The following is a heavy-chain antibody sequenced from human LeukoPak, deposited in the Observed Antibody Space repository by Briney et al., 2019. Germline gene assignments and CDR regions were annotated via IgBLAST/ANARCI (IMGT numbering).Heavy chain of an antibody. J-gene: IGHJ6*04. CDR1: GYTFSNSA. CDR2: IVVGSGKT. D-gene: IGHD6-19*01. CDR3: AARVHSSRWPLDV. Sequence: SVKVSCKAYGYTFSNSAMQWVRQARGQRPEWIGWIVVGSGKTNYAQNFQERVTITRDMSTSTVYMELSSLGLEDTAVYFCAARVHSSRWPLDVWGRGTTVTVSS. V-gene: IGHV1-58*02.